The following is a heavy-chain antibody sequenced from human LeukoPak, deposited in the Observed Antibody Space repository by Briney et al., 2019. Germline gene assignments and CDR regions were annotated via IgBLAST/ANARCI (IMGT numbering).Heavy chain of an antibody. CDR2: ISSSSSYI. CDR1: GFTFSSYA. CDR3: ARDGFEVGSYGYDVDY. D-gene: IGHD5-18*01. V-gene: IGHV3-21*01. Sequence: GGSLRLSCAASGFTFSSYAMNWVRQAPGKGLEWVSSISSSSSYIYCADSVKGRFTISRDNAKNSLYLQMNSLRAEDTAVYYCARDGFEVGSYGYDVDYWGQGTLVTVSS. J-gene: IGHJ4*02.